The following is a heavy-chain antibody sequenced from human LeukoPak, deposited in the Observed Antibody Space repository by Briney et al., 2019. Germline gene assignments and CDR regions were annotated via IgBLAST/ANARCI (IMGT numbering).Heavy chain of an antibody. CDR1: GFTFNGSA. V-gene: IGHV3-73*01. D-gene: IGHD3-10*01. Sequence: GGSLRLYCAAPGFTFNGSAMHWVRQTSGKGLQWVGRITSEADYYATAYAASVKDRFTISRDDSKNTAYLQMNSLKTEDTAVYYCSRGGPYSDYWGQGTLVTVSS. CDR3: SRGGPYSDY. J-gene: IGHJ4*02. CDR2: ITSEADYYAT.